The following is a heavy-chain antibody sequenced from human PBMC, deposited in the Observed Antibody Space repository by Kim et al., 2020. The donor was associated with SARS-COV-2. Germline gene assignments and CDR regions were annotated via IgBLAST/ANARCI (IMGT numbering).Heavy chain of an antibody. J-gene: IGHJ4*02. CDR1: GGSISSYY. CDR3: ARGRHYYDSSGYPH. D-gene: IGHD3-22*01. Sequence: SETLSLTCTVSGGSISSYYWSWIRQPPGKGLEWIGYIYYSGSTNYNPSLKSRVTISVDTSKNQFSLKLSSVTAADTAVYYCARGRHYYDSSGYPHWGQGTLVTVSS. CDR2: IYYSGST. V-gene: IGHV4-59*01.